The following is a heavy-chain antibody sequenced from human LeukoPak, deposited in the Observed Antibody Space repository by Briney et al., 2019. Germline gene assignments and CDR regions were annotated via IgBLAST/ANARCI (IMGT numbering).Heavy chain of an antibody. J-gene: IGHJ6*02. CDR2: IIPIFGTV. Sequence: SVKVSCKASGGTFSSYAISWVRQAPGQGLEWMGGIIPIFGTVNYGQKFQGRVTITADESTSTAYMELSSLRSEDTAVYYCARVALWFGAATRDYYYGMDVWGQGTTVTASS. CDR3: ARVALWFGAATRDYYYGMDV. V-gene: IGHV1-69*13. CDR1: GGTFSSYA. D-gene: IGHD3-10*01.